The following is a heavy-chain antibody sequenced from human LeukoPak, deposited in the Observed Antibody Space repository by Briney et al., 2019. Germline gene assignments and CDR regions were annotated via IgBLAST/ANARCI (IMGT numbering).Heavy chain of an antibody. D-gene: IGHD3-10*01. CDR3: ARHYGP. CDR2: IYYSGST. Sequence: SETLSLTCTVSGGSISGSSYYWGWIRQPPGKGLEWIGSIYYSGSTYYNPSLKSRVTISVDTSKNQFSPRLNSVTATDTAVYSCARHYGPWGQGTLVTVSS. CDR1: GGSISGSSYY. J-gene: IGHJ4*02. V-gene: IGHV4-39*01.